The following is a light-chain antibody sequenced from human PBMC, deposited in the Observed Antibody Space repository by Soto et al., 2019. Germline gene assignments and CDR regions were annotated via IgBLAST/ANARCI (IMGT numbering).Light chain of an antibody. J-gene: IGKJ2*01. CDR3: QQYGSSPPYT. Sequence: EIVLTQSPGTLSLSPGERATLSCRASQSVSSSYLAWFQQKPGQDPRLLIYGASSRSTGIPDRFSGGGSGTDFTLTISRLEPEDFAVYYCQQYGSSPPYTFGQGTQLEIK. CDR1: QSVSSSY. V-gene: IGKV3-20*01. CDR2: GAS.